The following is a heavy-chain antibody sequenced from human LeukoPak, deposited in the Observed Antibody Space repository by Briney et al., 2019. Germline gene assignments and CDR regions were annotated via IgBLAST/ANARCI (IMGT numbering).Heavy chain of an antibody. J-gene: IGHJ5*02. CDR2: IYYSGST. V-gene: IGHV4-59*08. CDR1: GGSISIYY. D-gene: IGHD6-13*01. CDR3: ARGVAAAGTWWFVP. Sequence: SETLSLTCTVSGGSISIYYWSWIRQPPGEGLEWVGYIYYSGSTNYNPPLKSRVTISVDPSKNQFSLKLSSVPAADTAVYYCARGVAAAGTWWFVPWGQGTLVTVSS.